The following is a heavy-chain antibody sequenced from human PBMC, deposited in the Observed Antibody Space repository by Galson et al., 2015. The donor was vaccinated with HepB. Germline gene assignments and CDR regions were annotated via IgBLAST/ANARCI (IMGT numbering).Heavy chain of an antibody. D-gene: IGHD3-22*01. J-gene: IGHJ4*02. CDR2: ISAYNGNT. Sequence: SVKVSCKASGYTFTSYGISWVRQAPGQGLEWMEWISAYNGNTKYAQKLQGRVTMTTDTSTSTAYMELRSLRSDDTAVYYCARDQGEYYYDSSGYYGFDYWGQGTLVTVSS. V-gene: IGHV1-18*04. CDR1: GYTFTSYG. CDR3: ARDQGEYYYDSSGYYGFDY.